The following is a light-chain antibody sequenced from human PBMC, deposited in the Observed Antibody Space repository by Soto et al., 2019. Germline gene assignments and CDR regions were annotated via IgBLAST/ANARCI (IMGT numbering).Light chain of an antibody. J-gene: IGLJ1*01. V-gene: IGLV2-14*01. CDR1: SSDIGSYNH. Sequence: VLTQPASVSGSPGQSITISCSGTSSDIGSYNHVAWYQQFPGKSPKLTIYEVSRRPSGVSSRFSGSKSGNTASLTTSGLQPQDEADYFCIAYTGSSTSYVFGSGSKVTVL. CDR2: EVS. CDR3: IAYTGSSTSYV.